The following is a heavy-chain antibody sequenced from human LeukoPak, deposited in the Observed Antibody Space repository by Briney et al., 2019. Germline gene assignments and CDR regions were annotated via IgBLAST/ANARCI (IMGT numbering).Heavy chain of an antibody. J-gene: IGHJ6*02. CDR3: AFFWSGYSNGMDV. Sequence: GRSLRLSCAASGFPFSTYWMHWVRQAPGKGLVCVSRINTDGSSTIYADSVKGRFTISRDNAKNTLYLQMNSLRAEDTAVYYCAFFWSGYSNGMDVWGQGTTVTVSS. D-gene: IGHD3-3*01. CDR1: GFPFSTYW. V-gene: IGHV3-74*01. CDR2: INTDGSST.